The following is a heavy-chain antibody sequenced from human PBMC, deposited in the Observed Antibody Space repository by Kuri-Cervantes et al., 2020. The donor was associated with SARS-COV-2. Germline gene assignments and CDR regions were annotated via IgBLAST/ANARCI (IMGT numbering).Heavy chain of an antibody. CDR3: ARGDGQLVLPVDY. V-gene: IGHV4-59*10. J-gene: IGHJ4*02. CDR1: GGSFSGYY. CDR2: IYTSGST. D-gene: IGHD6-6*01. Sequence: SETLSLTCAVYGGSFSGYYWSWIRQPPGKGLEWIGRIYTSGSTNYNPSLKSRVTMSVDTSKNQFSLKLSSVTAADTAVYYCARGDGQLVLPVDYWGQGTLVTVSS.